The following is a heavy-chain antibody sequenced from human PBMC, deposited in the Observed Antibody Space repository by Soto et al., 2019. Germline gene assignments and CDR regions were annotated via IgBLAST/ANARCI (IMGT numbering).Heavy chain of an antibody. Sequence: KPSETLSLTCAVSGGSISSSHWWGWVRQAPGKGLEWIGEIYHSGSTNYNPSLKSRVTMSVDKSKTQFSVNLGSVTAADTAVYYCVRDADETAIVPAPWLVWGRGTMVTVSS. J-gene: IGHJ6*02. CDR3: VRDADETAIVPAPWLV. CDR2: IYHSGST. V-gene: IGHV4-4*02. D-gene: IGHD2-21*02. CDR1: GGSISSSHW.